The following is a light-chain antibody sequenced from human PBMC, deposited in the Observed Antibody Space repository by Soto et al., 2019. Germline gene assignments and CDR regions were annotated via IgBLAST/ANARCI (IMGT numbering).Light chain of an antibody. Sequence: QSVLTQPPSVSGAPGQRVTISCTGSSSNIGAGYNVHWYQQLPGTAPKLLIYVNSNRPSGVPDRFSGSKSGTSASLAITGIQGEDESEYYCQSYDSSRSGVVFGGGTQLTVL. J-gene: IGLJ2*01. V-gene: IGLV1-40*01. CDR3: QSYDSSRSGVV. CDR1: SSNIGAGYN. CDR2: VNS.